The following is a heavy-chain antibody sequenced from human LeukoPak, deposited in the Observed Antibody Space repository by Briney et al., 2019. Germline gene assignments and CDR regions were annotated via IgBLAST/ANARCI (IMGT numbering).Heavy chain of an antibody. D-gene: IGHD1-1*01. Sequence: GGSLRLSCAASGFAFRSYGMTWVRQVPGKGVEGGSGISERGGGTFYAASVKGRFTISRDNSKNTLFLQMTSLRSEDTAVYYCAKVGIGRVAFENWGQGTQVTVSS. CDR1: GFAFRSYG. CDR2: ISERGGGT. CDR3: AKVGIGRVAFEN. V-gene: IGHV3-23*01. J-gene: IGHJ4*02.